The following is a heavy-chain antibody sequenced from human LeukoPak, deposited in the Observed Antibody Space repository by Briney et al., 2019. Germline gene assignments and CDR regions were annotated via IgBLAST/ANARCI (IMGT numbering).Heavy chain of an antibody. Sequence: GGSLRLSCAASGFTFSSYAMSWVRQAPGKGLEWVSAISGSGGSTYYADSVKGRFTISRDNSKNTLYLQMNSLRAEDTVVYYCAKKDGSGYLGYWGQGTLVTVSS. J-gene: IGHJ4*02. D-gene: IGHD3-22*01. CDR2: ISGSGGST. CDR3: AKKDGSGYLGY. CDR1: GFTFSSYA. V-gene: IGHV3-23*01.